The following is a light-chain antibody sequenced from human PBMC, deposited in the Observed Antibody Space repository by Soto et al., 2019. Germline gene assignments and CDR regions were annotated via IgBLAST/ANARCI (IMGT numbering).Light chain of an antibody. CDR2: GVS. CDR1: QSVSNSY. J-gene: IGKJ4*01. Sequence: DIVLAQSPGTLSLSPGERATLSCRASQSVSNSYLAWYQQKPGQAPRLLIYGVSSRATGIPDRFSGSGSGTDFTLTITRLEPEDFEVYYCQQYSSSPLTLGGGTKVDI. V-gene: IGKV3-20*01. CDR3: QQYSSSPLT.